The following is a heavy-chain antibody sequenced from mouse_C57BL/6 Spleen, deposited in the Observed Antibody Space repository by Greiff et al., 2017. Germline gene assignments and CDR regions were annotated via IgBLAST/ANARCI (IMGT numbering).Heavy chain of an antibody. CDR2: IFPGSGST. V-gene: IGHV1-75*01. CDR1: GYTFTDYY. D-gene: IGHD1-1*01. CDR3: ARWGDYYGSSYGAMDY. J-gene: IGHJ4*01. Sequence: QVHVKQSGPELVKPGASVKISCKASGYTFTDYYINWVKQRPGQGLEWIGWIFPGSGSTYYNEKFKGKATLTVAKSSSTAYMLLSSLTSEDSAVXFCARWGDYYGSSYGAMDYWGQGTSVTVSS.